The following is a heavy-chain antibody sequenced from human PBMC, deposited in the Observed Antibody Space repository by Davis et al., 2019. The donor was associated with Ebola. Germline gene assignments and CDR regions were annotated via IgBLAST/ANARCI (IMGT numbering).Heavy chain of an antibody. J-gene: IGHJ6*03. V-gene: IGHV4-34*01. CDR1: GGSFSGYY. D-gene: IGHD3-3*01. CDR3: ARGIDFWSGYYLSHYYYYYMDV. Sequence: PSETLSPTCAVYGGSFSGYYWSWIRQPPGKGLEWIGEINHSGSTNYNPSLKSRVTISVDPSKNQFSLKLSSVTAADTAVYYCARGIDFWSGYYLSHYYYYYMDVWGKGTTVTVSS. CDR2: INHSGST.